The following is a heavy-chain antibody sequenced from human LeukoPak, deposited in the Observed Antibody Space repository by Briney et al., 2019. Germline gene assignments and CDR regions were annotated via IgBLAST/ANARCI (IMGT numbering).Heavy chain of an antibody. V-gene: IGHV3-7*01. CDR2: IRQDGSEK. J-gene: IGHJ4*01. CDR3: ARDGTAAGLYFDL. Sequence: GGSLRLSCAVSGFTFTDYWMNRVRQAPGKGLEWVASIRQDGSEKTYVDSVKGRFTISRDNTKNSLSLQVNSLRVEDTAVYYCARDGTAAGLYFDLWGQGTLVTVSS. CDR1: GFTFTDYW. D-gene: IGHD6-13*01.